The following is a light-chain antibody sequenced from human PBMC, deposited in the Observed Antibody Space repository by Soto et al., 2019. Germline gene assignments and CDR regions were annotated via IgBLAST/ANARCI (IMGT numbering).Light chain of an antibody. V-gene: IGKV3-20*01. Sequence: ENLLTQSPGTLPLTPGEGATLSSRASRGVSANYLAWYQRKPGKAPTLLIYGASIRATGIPARLSGSGSGTDFTLTLRSLEPEDFAVYYCQQRAGSSTFGQGTRLEIK. CDR2: GAS. CDR3: QQRAGSST. CDR1: RGVSANY. J-gene: IGKJ5*01.